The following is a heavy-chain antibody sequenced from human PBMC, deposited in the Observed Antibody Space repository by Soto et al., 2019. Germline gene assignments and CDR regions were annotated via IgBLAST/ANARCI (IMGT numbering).Heavy chain of an antibody. J-gene: IGHJ6*03. V-gene: IGHV4-59*08. Sequence: SETLSLTCTGSGGFISSYYWSWFRQPPGKGLEWIGYIYYSGSTNYNPSLKSRVTISVDTSKNQFSLKLSSVTAADTAVYYCARLGVGDQYHYYYYMDVWGKGTTVTVSS. CDR3: ARLGVGDQYHYYYYMDV. CDR2: IYYSGST. D-gene: IGHD2-21*02. CDR1: GGFISSYY.